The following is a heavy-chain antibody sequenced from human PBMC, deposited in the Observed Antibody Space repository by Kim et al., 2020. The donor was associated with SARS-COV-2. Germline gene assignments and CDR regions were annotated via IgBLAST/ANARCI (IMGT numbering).Heavy chain of an antibody. CDR3: ARYVDCLVGSCSSDDAFDI. J-gene: IGHJ3*02. Sequence: GGSLRLSCAASGFTVSSNFMSWIRQAPGKGLECISIIYGDGRTSYADAAKGRFTISRDNSHNTLYLQMNSLRADDTAVDYCARYVDCLVGSCSSDDAFDIWGQGTMVTVSS. D-gene: IGHD2-15*01. V-gene: IGHV3-53*01. CDR2: IYGDGRT. CDR1: GFTVSSNF.